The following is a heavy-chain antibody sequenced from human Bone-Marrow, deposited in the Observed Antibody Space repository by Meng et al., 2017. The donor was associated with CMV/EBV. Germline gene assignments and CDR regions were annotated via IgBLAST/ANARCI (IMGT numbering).Heavy chain of an antibody. CDR3: ARGKFQSVGIVYSYFDP. D-gene: IGHD5-18*01. CDR1: GFSLSTYW. CDR2: INSDGSTT. Sequence: ETLSLTCAASGFSLSTYWMHWVRQAPGKGLVWVSRINSDGSTTNYADSVKGRFTISRDNAKNTLYLQMNSLRAEDTAVYYCARGKFQSVGIVYSYFDPWGQGALVTVSS. V-gene: IGHV3-74*01. J-gene: IGHJ5*02.